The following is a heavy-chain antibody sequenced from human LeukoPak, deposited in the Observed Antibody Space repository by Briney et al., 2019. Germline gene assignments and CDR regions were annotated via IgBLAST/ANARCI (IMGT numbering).Heavy chain of an antibody. CDR3: ARGSYYYGMDV. CDR2: IYHSGST. J-gene: IGHJ6*02. CDR1: GGSISSGGYS. V-gene: IGHV4-30-2*01. Sequence: SQTLSLTCAVSGGSISSGGYSWSWIRQPPGKGLEWIGYIYHSGSTYYNPSLKSRVTISVDRSKNQFSLKLSSVTAADTAVYYCARGSYYYGMDVWGQGTTVAVSS.